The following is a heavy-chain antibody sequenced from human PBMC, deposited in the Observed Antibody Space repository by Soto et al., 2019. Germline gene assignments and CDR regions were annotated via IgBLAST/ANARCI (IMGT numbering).Heavy chain of an antibody. V-gene: IGHV3-23*01. Sequence: GGSLRLSCAASGFTFSSYAMSWVRQAPGKGLEWVSAISGSGGSTYYADSVKGRFTISRDTSTNTLYLQMNSLSAEDTAVYYCAKDDSLDEIRITIFGVVTSVRGKYMDVWGKGITVSVSS. D-gene: IGHD3-3*01. J-gene: IGHJ6*03. CDR2: ISGSGGST. CDR1: GFTFSSYA. CDR3: AKDDSLDEIRITIFGVVTSVRGKYMDV.